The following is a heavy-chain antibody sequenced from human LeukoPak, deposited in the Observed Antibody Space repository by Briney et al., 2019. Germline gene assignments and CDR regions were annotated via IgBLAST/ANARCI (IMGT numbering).Heavy chain of an antibody. CDR3: AYDILTGYYSDNAFDI. CDR2: INPNSGGT. V-gene: IGHV1-2*07. D-gene: IGHD3-9*01. CDR1: GYTFTGYY. Sequence: ASVKVSCKASGYTFTGYYMHWVRQAPGQGLEWMGWINPNSGGTNYAHKFQGRVTMTRDTSISTAYMELSRLRSDDTAVYYCAYDILTGYYSDNAFDIWGQGTMVTVSS. J-gene: IGHJ3*02.